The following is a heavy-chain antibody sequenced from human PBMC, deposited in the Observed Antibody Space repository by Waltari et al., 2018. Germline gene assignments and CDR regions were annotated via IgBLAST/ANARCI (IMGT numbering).Heavy chain of an antibody. D-gene: IGHD6-13*01. Sequence: QVQLVESGGGVVQPGRSLRLSCAASGFTFSSYGMHWVRQAPGTGVEWVAGIWFNGSNKYYADSGKSRFTISRDNSKNTLYLQMNSLRAEDTAMYYCAKVSLGFSSSWYPDAFDIWCQGTMVTVSS. J-gene: IGHJ3*02. CDR2: IWFNGSNK. CDR3: AKVSLGFSSSWYPDAFDI. CDR1: GFTFSSYG. V-gene: IGHV3-30*18.